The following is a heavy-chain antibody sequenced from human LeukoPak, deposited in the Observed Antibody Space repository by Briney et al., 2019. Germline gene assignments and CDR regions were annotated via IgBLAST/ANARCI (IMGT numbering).Heavy chain of an antibody. J-gene: IGHJ6*02. CDR3: AKDIGGSYAYYYYGMDV. V-gene: IGHV3-9*01. CDR1: GFTFDDYA. Sequence: GRSLRLSCAASGFTFDDYAMHWVRQAPGKGLEWVSGISWNSGSIGYADSVKGRFTISRDNAKNSLCLQMNSLRAEDTALYYCAKDIGGSYAYYYYGMDVWGQGTTVTVSS. D-gene: IGHD1-26*01. CDR2: ISWNSGSI.